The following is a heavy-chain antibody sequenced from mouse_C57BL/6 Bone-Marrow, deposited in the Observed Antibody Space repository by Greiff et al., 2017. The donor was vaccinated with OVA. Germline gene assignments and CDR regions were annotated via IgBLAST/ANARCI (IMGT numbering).Heavy chain of an antibody. CDR2: IYPGDGDT. J-gene: IGHJ4*01. V-gene: IGHV1-82*01. CDR3: ARGLIHP. CDR1: GYAFSSSW. Sequence: QVQLQQSGPELVKPGASVKISCKASGYAFSSSWMNWVKQRPGKGLEWIGRIYPGDGDTNYNGKFKGKATLTVDKSSSTAYMQLSSLTSEDSAVYYCARGLIHPRGQGTSGTVSS.